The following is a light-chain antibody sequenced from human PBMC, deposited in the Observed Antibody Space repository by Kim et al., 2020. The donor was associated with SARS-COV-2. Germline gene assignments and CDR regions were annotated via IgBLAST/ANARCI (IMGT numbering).Light chain of an antibody. CDR3: QQYGSSPLT. CDR1: QSVSSSY. J-gene: IGKJ5*01. V-gene: IGKV3-20*01. CDR2: DAS. Sequence: EIVLTQSPGTLSLSPGERATLSCRASQSVSSSYLAWYQQKPGQAPRLLIYDASSWATGIPDRFSGSGSGTDFTLTISRLEPEDFAVYYCQQYGSSPLTFGQGTRLEIK.